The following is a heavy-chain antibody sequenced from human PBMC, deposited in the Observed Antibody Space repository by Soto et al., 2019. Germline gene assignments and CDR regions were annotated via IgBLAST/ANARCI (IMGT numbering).Heavy chain of an antibody. J-gene: IGHJ6*02. D-gene: IGHD3-10*01. CDR3: ARVSYYYGSGSPYGMDV. Sequence: QVQLVQSGAEVKKPGASVKVSCKASGYTFTSYGISWVRQAPGQGLEWMGWISAYNGNTIYAQKLQGRVTMTTDTSASTAYMELRSLRSDDTAVYYCARVSYYYGSGSPYGMDVWGQGTMVTVSS. CDR2: ISAYNGNT. CDR1: GYTFTSYG. V-gene: IGHV1-18*01.